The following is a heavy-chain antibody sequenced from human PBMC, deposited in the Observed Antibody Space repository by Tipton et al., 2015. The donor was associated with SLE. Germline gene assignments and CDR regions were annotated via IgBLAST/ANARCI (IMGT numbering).Heavy chain of an antibody. CDR3: AIKWGSSLDY. CDR1: GFTFSSYA. CDR2: ITGNGVST. V-gene: IGHV3-23*01. D-gene: IGHD5-12*01. Sequence: GSLRLSCEASGFTFSSYAMTWVRQAPGKGLEWVSSITGNGVSTYYADSVKGRFTISRDNAKNTLYLQMDSLRAEDTAVYYCAIKWGSSLDYWGQGTLVTVSS. J-gene: IGHJ4*02.